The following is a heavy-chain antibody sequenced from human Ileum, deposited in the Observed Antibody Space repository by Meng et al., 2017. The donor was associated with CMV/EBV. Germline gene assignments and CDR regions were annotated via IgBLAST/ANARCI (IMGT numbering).Heavy chain of an antibody. J-gene: IGHJ5*02. CDR1: GYTFTGYY. CDR2: INPNSGGT. V-gene: IGHV1-2*02. Sequence: ASVKVFCKASGYTFTGYYMHWLRQAPGQGLEWMGWINPNSGGTNYAQKSQGRVTMTRDTSISTAYMELIRLRSDDTAVYYCARVRKYCSSTSCYNPPSAPWGQGTRVNGAS. D-gene: IGHD2-2*02. CDR3: ARVRKYCSSTSCYNPPSAP.